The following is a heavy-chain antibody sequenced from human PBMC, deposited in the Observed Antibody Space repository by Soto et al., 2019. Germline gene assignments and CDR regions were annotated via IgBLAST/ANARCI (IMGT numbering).Heavy chain of an antibody. CDR2: IYYSGGT. J-gene: IGHJ4*02. V-gene: IGHV4-59*01. Sequence: SETLSLTCTVSGGSISTYDWSWIRQSPGKGLEWIGCIYYSGGTNYNPSLKSRVTISVDTSKNQFSLKLSSVTAADTAVYYCARVVAATSHYFDYWGQGALVTVSS. CDR3: ARVVAATSHYFDY. CDR1: GGSISTYD. D-gene: IGHD2-15*01.